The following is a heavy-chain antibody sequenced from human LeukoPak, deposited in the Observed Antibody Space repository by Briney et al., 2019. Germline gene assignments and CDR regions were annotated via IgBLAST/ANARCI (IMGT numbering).Heavy chain of an antibody. CDR1: GFTFSSYA. V-gene: IGHV3-21*01. CDR3: AREIVVVPA. D-gene: IGHD2-2*01. J-gene: IGHJ4*02. CDR2: ISSSSSHI. Sequence: GGSLRLSCAASGFTFSSYAMSWVRQAPGKGLEWVSSISSSSSHISYADSVKGRFTISRDNAKNSLYLQMNSLRADDTAVYYCAREIVVVPAWGQGALVTVSS.